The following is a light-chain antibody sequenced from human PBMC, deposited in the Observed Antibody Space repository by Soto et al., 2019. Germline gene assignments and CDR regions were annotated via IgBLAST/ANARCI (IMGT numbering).Light chain of an antibody. CDR1: QNINNY. CDR3: QQSYSTPQT. CDR2: DAS. J-gene: IGKJ1*01. V-gene: IGKV1-33*01. Sequence: GDRVTITCQASQNINNYLNWYQQKPGRAPKLLIYDASNLEAGVPSRFRGSGSGTDFTFTISRLQPEDIATYYCQQSYSTPQTVGQGTKVAIK.